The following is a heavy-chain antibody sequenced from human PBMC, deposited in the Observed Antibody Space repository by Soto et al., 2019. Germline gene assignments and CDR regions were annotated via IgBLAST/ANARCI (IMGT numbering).Heavy chain of an antibody. CDR2: INPNSGGT. Sequence: DSENGSCKASGYTFTGHYMHRVRQAPGQGIEWMGWINPNSGGTNYAQKFHGWVTMTRDTSISTAYMELSRLRSDDTAVYYCARVRWREPGSFGYRGQGPLVTVS. CDR1: GYTFTGHY. D-gene: IGHD1-26*01. CDR3: ARVRWREPGSFGY. J-gene: IGHJ4*02. V-gene: IGHV1-2*04.